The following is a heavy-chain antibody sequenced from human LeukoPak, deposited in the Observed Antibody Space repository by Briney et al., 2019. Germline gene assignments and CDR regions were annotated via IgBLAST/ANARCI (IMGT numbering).Heavy chain of an antibody. Sequence: GGSLRLSCVVSGFSVSNNYIIWVRQAPGNGLERVSVIYGDGRTSHSASVRGRFTISRDNSKNIVSLQMNNLKAEDTAVYYCASRDCSGGRCHFAGADPFDYWGQGTLVTVSS. V-gene: IGHV3-53*01. D-gene: IGHD2-15*01. J-gene: IGHJ4*02. CDR1: GFSVSNNY. CDR2: IYGDGRT. CDR3: ASRDCSGGRCHFAGADPFDY.